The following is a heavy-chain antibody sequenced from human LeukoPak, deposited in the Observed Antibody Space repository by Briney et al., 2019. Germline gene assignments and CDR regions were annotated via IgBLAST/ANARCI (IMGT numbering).Heavy chain of an antibody. CDR1: GLTFSSYA. CDR2: ISGRGVST. J-gene: IGHJ5*02. V-gene: IGHV3-23*01. Sequence: GGSLRLSCAASGLTFSSYAMSWVRQAPGKGLEWVSAISGRGVSTYYADSVKGRFTISRDNSKNTLYLQMNSLRAEDTAFYYCANTTTETPGWFDPWGQGTLVTVSS. D-gene: IGHD4-11*01. CDR3: ANTTTETPGWFDP.